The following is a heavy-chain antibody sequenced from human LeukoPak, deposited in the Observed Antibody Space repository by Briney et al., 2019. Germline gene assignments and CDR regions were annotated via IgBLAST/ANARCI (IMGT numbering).Heavy chain of an antibody. CDR3: ARFSNYGRQFDY. CDR1: GFTFSSYW. CDR2: INSDGSST. D-gene: IGHD4-11*01. V-gene: IGHV3-74*01. J-gene: IGHJ4*02. Sequence: GGSLRLSCAASGFTFSSYWMHWVRQAPGKGLVWVSRINSDGSSTSHADSVKGRFTISRDNAKNTLYLQMNSLRAEDTAVYYCARFSNYGRQFDYWGQGTLVTVSS.